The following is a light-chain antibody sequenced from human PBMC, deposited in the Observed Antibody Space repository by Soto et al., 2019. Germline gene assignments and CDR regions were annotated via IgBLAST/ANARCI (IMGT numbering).Light chain of an antibody. J-gene: IGKJ5*01. Sequence: EIVLAQSPGGLSLSPGERATLSCRARHTFSNSFLSWFQQIPGQAPRLLIYGASMRATGIPDRFSGSGSGTDLTLTISRLEPEDFAVYYCQQCGSSSTFGQGTRLEIK. CDR2: GAS. CDR3: QQCGSSST. CDR1: HTFSNSF. V-gene: IGKV3-20*01.